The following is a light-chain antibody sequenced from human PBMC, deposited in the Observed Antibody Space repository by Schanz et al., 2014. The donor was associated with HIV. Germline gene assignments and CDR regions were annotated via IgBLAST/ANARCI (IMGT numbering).Light chain of an antibody. Sequence: IQLTQSPSSLSAFVGDRVTITCRASQGISSYLAWYQQKPGKAPKVLIYAASTLQSGVPSRFSGSGSGTDFTLTISSLQPEDFATYYCQQSLSAPLTFGGGTKVEIK. CDR1: QGISSY. J-gene: IGKJ4*01. CDR2: AAS. V-gene: IGKV1-9*01. CDR3: QQSLSAPLT.